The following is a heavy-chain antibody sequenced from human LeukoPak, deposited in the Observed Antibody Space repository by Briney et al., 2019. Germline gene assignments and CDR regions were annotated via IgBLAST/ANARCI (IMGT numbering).Heavy chain of an antibody. D-gene: IGHD1-14*01. V-gene: IGHV4-34*01. Sequence: SETLSLTCAVYDGSFSDYYWSWIRQPPGKGLEWIGEINHSGSTNYNPSLKSRVTISVDTSKNQFSLNLSSVTAADTAVYYCARGSPRTIVPTVRGRYFNYWGQGTLVTVSS. J-gene: IGHJ4*02. CDR1: DGSFSDYY. CDR2: INHSGST. CDR3: ARGSPRTIVPTVRGRYFNY.